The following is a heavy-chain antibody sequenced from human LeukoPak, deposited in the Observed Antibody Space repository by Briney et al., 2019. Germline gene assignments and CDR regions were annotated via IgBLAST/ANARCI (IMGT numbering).Heavy chain of an antibody. CDR3: ARGPRRVGSSWYNRLY. V-gene: IGHV1-2*02. CDR1: GYTFTGYY. Sequence: ASVKVSCKASGYTFTGYYMHWVRQAPGQGLEWMGWINPNSGGTNYAQKFQGRVTMTRDTSISTAYMELSSLRSEDTAVYYCARGPRRVGSSWYNRLYWGQGTLVTVSS. D-gene: IGHD6-13*01. CDR2: INPNSGGT. J-gene: IGHJ4*02.